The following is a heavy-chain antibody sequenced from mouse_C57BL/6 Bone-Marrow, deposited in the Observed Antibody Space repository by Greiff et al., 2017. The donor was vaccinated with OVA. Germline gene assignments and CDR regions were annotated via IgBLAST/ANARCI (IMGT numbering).Heavy chain of an antibody. CDR1: GFSFNTYA. CDR3: VRRDYYSNYFDY. CDR2: IRSKSNNYAT. V-gene: IGHV10-1*01. J-gene: IGHJ2*01. D-gene: IGHD2-5*01. Sequence: EVQLVESGGGLVQPKGSLKLSCAASGFSFNTYAMNWVRQAPGKGLEWVARIRSKSNNYATYYADSVKDRFTISRDDSESMLYLQMNNLKTEDTAMYYCVRRDYYSNYFDYWGQGTTLTVSS.